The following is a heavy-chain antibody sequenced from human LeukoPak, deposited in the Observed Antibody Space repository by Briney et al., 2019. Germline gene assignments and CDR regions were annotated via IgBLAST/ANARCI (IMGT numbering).Heavy chain of an antibody. CDR3: ARRNMITFGGVIV. J-gene: IGHJ4*02. D-gene: IGHD3-16*01. V-gene: IGHV4-39*01. Sequence: SETLSLACTVSGGSISSSSYYWGWIRQPPGKGLEWIGSIYYSGSTYYNPSLKSRVTISVDTSKNQFSLKLSSVTAADTAVYYCARRNMITFGGVIVWGQGTLVAVSS. CDR1: GGSISSSSYY. CDR2: IYYSGST.